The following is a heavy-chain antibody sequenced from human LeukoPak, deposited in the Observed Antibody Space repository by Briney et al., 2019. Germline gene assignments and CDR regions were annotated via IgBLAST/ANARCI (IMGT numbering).Heavy chain of an antibody. Sequence: ASVKVSCKASGYTFTSYYMHWVRQAPGQGLEWMGIINPSGGSTSYAQKFQGRVTMTRDTSTSTVYMELSSLRSDDTAVYYCARVYSVYDFWSGYYTGMWDYWGQGTLVTVSS. D-gene: IGHD3-3*01. CDR2: INPSGGST. J-gene: IGHJ4*02. CDR1: GYTFTSYY. V-gene: IGHV1-46*01. CDR3: ARVYSVYDFWSGYYTGMWDY.